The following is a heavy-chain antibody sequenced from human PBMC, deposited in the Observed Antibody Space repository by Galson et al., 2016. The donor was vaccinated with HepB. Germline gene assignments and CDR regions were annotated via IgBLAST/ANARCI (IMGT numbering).Heavy chain of an antibody. CDR1: GFSFSTHS. J-gene: IGHJ4*02. Sequence: SQRLSCAASGFSFSTHSMDWVRQAPGKGLEWVSYISSSSSYISYADSVKGRFTISRDNAKNSLYLQLYSLRAEDTAVYYCAREPHDFGDYGVDYWGQGTLVTVSS. V-gene: IGHV3-21*01. D-gene: IGHD4-17*01. CDR2: ISSSSSYI. CDR3: AREPHDFGDYGVDY.